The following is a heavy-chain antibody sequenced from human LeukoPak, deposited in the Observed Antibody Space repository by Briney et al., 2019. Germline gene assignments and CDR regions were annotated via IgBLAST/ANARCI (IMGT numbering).Heavy chain of an antibody. CDR3: ARRPFGCGFKE. V-gene: IGHV4-39*01. CDR1: GDSINTRFYY. Sequence: PSETLSLTCNVSGDSINTRFYYWGWIRQPPGKGLEWIGSIYSFGSTYYTPSLKSRVTVSIDTSKNQFSLRLSSVTAADTGVYFCARRPFGCGFKEWGQGILVTVSS. CDR2: IYSFGST. D-gene: IGHD5-24*01. J-gene: IGHJ4*02.